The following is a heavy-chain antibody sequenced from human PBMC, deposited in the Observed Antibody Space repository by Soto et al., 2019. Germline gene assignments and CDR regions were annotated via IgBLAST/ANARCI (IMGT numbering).Heavy chain of an antibody. CDR1: GGSFSGYQ. Sequence: QVQLQQWGAGLLKPSETLSLTCAVYGGSFSGYQWSWIRQTPGKGLEWIGGINDSGDINYNPSLKSRVTILVDSPKKQISLRLSSVTAADTAVYYCARGLILWFGELSRRGRYYYYMDVWGKGTTVTVSS. J-gene: IGHJ6*03. CDR2: INDSGDI. V-gene: IGHV4-34*01. CDR3: ARGLILWFGELSRRGRYYYYMDV. D-gene: IGHD3-10*01.